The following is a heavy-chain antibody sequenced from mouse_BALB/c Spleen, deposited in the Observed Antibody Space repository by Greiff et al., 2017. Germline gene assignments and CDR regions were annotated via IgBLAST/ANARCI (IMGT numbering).Heavy chain of an antibody. CDR2: IWAGGST. CDR3: ARHYDYDWTWFAY. CDR1: GFSLTSYG. Sequence: QVQLKESGPGLVAPSQSLSITCTVSGFSLTSYGVHWVRQPPGKGLEWLGVIWAGGSTNYNSALMSRLSISKDNSKSQVFLKKNSLQTDDTAMYYCARHYDYDWTWFAYWGQGTLVTVSA. D-gene: IGHD2-4*01. J-gene: IGHJ3*01. V-gene: IGHV2-9*02.